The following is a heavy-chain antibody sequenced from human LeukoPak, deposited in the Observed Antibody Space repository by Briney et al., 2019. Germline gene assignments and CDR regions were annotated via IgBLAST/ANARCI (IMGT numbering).Heavy chain of an antibody. CDR1: GFTFSGSA. V-gene: IGHV3-73*01. Sequence: QAGGSLRLPCAASGFTFSGSAMHWVRQASGKGLEWVGRIRSKANSYATAYAASVKGRFTISRDDSKNTAYLQMNSLKTEDTAVYYCTRPASIVVVPAAIKGMDVWGKGTTVTVSS. CDR2: IRSKANSYAT. D-gene: IGHD2-2*01. CDR3: TRPASIVVVPAAIKGMDV. J-gene: IGHJ6*03.